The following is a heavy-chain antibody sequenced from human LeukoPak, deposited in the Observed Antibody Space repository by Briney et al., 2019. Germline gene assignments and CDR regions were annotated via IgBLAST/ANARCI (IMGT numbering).Heavy chain of an antibody. CDR2: INPNSGGT. V-gene: IGHV1-2*02. CDR3: ARGPEWDLLKGNWFDP. CDR1: GYTFTAYY. Sequence: ASVKVSCKASGYTFTAYYMHWVRQAPGQGLEWMGWINPNSGGTNYAQKFQGRVTMTRDTSISTAYMEVSRLRSDDTAVYYCARGPEWDLLKGNWFDPWGQGTLVTVSS. D-gene: IGHD1-26*01. J-gene: IGHJ5*02.